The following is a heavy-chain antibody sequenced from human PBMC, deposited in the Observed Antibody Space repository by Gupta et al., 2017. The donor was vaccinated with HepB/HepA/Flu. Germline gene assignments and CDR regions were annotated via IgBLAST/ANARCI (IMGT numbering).Heavy chain of an antibody. Sequence: QVQLQESGPGLVKPSQTLSLTCSVSGGSISSGGYYWSWIRQHPGKGLEWIGYIYYSGSTYYNPSLKSRVTISVDTSNNQFSLRLTSVTAADTAVYYCARDRSFSGWHYFDYWGQRTLVTVSS. J-gene: IGHJ4*02. CDR2: IYYSGST. V-gene: IGHV4-31*03. CDR3: ARDRSFSGWHYFDY. D-gene: IGHD6-19*01. CDR1: GGSISSGGYY.